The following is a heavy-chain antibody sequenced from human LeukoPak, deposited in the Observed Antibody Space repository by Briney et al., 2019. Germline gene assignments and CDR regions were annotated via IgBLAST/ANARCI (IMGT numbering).Heavy chain of an antibody. Sequence: PGRSLRLSCAASGSTFSSYAMHWVRQAPGKGLEWVAVISYDGSNKYYADSVKGRFTISRDNSKNTLYLQINSLRAEDTAVYYCARDRLGYCSGGSCHPLDYWGQGTLVTVSS. CDR3: ARDRLGYCSGGSCHPLDY. V-gene: IGHV3-30-3*01. CDR1: GSTFSSYA. D-gene: IGHD2-15*01. J-gene: IGHJ4*02. CDR2: ISYDGSNK.